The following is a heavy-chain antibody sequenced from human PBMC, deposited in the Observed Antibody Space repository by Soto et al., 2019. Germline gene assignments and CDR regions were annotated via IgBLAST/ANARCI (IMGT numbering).Heavy chain of an antibody. CDR1: GFTFSSYS. V-gene: IGHV3-48*01. CDR2: ISSSSSSI. CDR3: ARDSSLLDY. Sequence: GGSLRLSCAASGFTFSSYSMNWVRQAPGKGLEWVSYISSSSSSIYYADSVKGRFTISRDNARSSLYLQMKSLRAEDTAVYFCARDSSLLDYWGQGTLVIGSS. J-gene: IGHJ4*02.